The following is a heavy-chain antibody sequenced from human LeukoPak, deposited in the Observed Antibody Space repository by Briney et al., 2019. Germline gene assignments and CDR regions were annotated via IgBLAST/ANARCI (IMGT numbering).Heavy chain of an antibody. CDR1: GGSISSYY. CDR3: ARAGGIVVVPAAPNEYYYYGMGV. Sequence: SETLSLTCTVSGGSISSYYWSWIRQPPGKGLEWIGYIYYSGSTNYNPSLKSRVTISVDTSKNQFSLKLSSVTAADTAVYYCARAGGIVVVPAAPNEYYYYGMGVWGKGTTVTVSS. D-gene: IGHD2-2*01. V-gene: IGHV4-59*01. J-gene: IGHJ6*04. CDR2: IYYSGST.